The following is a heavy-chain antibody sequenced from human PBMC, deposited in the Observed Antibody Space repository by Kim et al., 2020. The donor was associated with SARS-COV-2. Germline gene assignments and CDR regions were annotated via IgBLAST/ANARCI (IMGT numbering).Heavy chain of an antibody. CDR1: GFTFSSYA. CDR2: ISGSGGST. V-gene: IGHV3-23*01. CDR3: AKGKRIAAAGTFHYYYGMDV. J-gene: IGHJ6*02. D-gene: IGHD6-13*01. Sequence: GGSLRLSCAASGFTFSSYAMSWVRQAPGKGLEWVSAISGSGGSTYYADSVKGRFTISRDNSKNTLYLQMNSLRAEDTAVYYCAKGKRIAAAGTFHYYYGMDVWGQGTTVTVSS.